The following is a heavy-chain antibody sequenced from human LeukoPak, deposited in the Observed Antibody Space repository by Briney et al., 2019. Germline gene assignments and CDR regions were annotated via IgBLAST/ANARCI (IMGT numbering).Heavy chain of an antibody. V-gene: IGHV3-48*02. CDR2: ISSSSSTI. Sequence: GGSLRLSCAASGFTFSSCSMTWVRQAPGKGLEWVSYISSSSSTIYYADSVKGRFNISRDNAKDSLCLQMNSLRDEDTAVYYCARVGTTGIDFDYWGQGTLVTV. D-gene: IGHD1-1*01. J-gene: IGHJ4*02. CDR3: ARVGTTGIDFDY. CDR1: GFTFSSCS.